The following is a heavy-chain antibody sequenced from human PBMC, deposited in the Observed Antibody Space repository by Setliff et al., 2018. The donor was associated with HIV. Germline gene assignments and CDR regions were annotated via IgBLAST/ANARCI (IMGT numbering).Heavy chain of an antibody. CDR3: VRELPGPPGALDI. CDR1: GFAFDNYW. CDR2: ITNDGSTT. J-gene: IGHJ3*02. D-gene: IGHD7-27*01. Sequence: GGSLRLSCAASGFAFDNYWMDWVRQAPGKGLVWVARITNDGSTTTYADSVKGRFSISRDNAKNTLYLQMNSLTAEDSAVCFCVRELPGPPGALDIWGHGTMVTVSS. V-gene: IGHV3-74*01.